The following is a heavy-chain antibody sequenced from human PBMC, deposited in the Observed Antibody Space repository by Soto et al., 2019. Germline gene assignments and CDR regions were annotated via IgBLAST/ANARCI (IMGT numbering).Heavy chain of an antibody. CDR1: GYTFTTYY. D-gene: IGHD6-13*01. Sequence: VASVKVSCKASGYTFTTYYMHWVRQAPGQGLEWMGIIDPSAGSTTFAQKFQGRVLMTRDTSTSTFYMELTRLRFEDTAVYYCARTAATSYLYYSYGMDVWGQGTTVTVSS. V-gene: IGHV1-46*01. J-gene: IGHJ6*02. CDR3: ARTAATSYLYYSYGMDV. CDR2: IDPSAGST.